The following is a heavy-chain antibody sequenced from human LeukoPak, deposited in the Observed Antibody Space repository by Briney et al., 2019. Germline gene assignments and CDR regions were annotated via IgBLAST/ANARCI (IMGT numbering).Heavy chain of an antibody. CDR1: GGSFSGYY. V-gene: IGHV4-34*01. CDR3: ARRYCSGGSCRRYFDL. D-gene: IGHD2-15*01. CDR2: INHSGST. J-gene: IGHJ2*01. Sequence: SETLSLTCAVYGGSFSGYYWSWIRQPPGKGLEWIGEINHSGSTNYNPSLKSRVTISVDTSKNQFSLKLSSVTAADTAVYYCARRYCSGGSCRRYFDLWGRGTLVTVSS.